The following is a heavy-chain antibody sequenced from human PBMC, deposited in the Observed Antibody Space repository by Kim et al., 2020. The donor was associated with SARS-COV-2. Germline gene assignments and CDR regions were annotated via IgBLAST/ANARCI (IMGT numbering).Heavy chain of an antibody. J-gene: IGHJ4*02. V-gene: IGHV4-31*02. Sequence: YYNPSLKSRVTVSVDTSKNQFSLKLSSVTAADTAVYYCARALPTVTIFDYWGQGTLVTVSS. D-gene: IGHD4-17*01. CDR3: ARALPTVTIFDY.